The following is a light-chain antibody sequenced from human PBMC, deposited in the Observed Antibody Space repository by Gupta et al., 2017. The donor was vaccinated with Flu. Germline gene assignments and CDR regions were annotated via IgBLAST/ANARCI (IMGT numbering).Light chain of an antibody. CDR3: QQCSSCPVT. CDR2: GTS. Sequence: ATSAVAPEERAYCLCCEAEGGIRDLSVGRGQPGEPPMCRIEGTSRSGARGLPARFSGSASGTDFTLIISSLEPEYFAVYYCQQCSSCPVTFGRGTKVEIK. J-gene: IGKJ4*01. V-gene: IGKV3-11*01. CDR1: EGGIRD.